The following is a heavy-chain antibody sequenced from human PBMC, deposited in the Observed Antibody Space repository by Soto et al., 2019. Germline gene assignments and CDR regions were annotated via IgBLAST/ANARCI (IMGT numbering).Heavy chain of an antibody. D-gene: IGHD3-3*01. J-gene: IGHJ4*02. CDR1: GGSISSGGYS. V-gene: IGHV4-30-2*01. CDR3: VRGPPFGR. CDR2: IYHSGST. Sequence: SETLSLTCAVSGGSISSGGYSWSWIRQPPGKGLEWIGYIYHSGSTYYNPSLKSRVTISVDRSKNQFSLKLSSVTAADTAVYYCVRGPPFGRWGQGTLLTVSS.